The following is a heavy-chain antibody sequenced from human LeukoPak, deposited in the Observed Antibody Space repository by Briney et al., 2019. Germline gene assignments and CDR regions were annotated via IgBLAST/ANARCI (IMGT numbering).Heavy chain of an antibody. J-gene: IGHJ4*02. V-gene: IGHV1-46*02. D-gene: IGHD4-17*01. CDR2: INPSGGST. CDR3: ARESYGEEDN. CDR1: GYTLNSYY. Sequence: GASVKVSCKASGYTLNSYYKHWVRQAPGQGLEWMGIINPSGGSTSYAQKFQGRVTMTRDTSTSTVYMELSSLRSEDTAVYYCARESYGEEDNWGQGTLVTVSS.